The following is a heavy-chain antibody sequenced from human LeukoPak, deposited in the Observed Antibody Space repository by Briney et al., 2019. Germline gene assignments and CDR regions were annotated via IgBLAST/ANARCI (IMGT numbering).Heavy chain of an antibody. CDR1: GGSFSDYF. D-gene: IGHD3-10*01. Sequence: SETLSLTCVVSGGSFSDYFWSWIRHPPRKGLEWTGEINPNGSTNYNPPLKSRVSISVDTSKNEFSLKLSSVTAADTAIYYCAVELHPNSYWGQGTLVTVSS. CDR2: INPNGST. CDR3: AVELHPNSY. V-gene: IGHV4-34*01. J-gene: IGHJ4*02.